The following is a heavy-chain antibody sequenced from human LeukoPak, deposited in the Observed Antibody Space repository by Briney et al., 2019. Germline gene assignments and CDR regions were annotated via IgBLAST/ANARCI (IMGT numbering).Heavy chain of an antibody. J-gene: IGHJ6*03. V-gene: IGHV1-46*01. CDR3: AREQRAGLSGSLGGLFASYYTYYYMDM. CDR1: GYTFTMYY. CDR2: INPSDGAT. D-gene: IGHD3-16*01. Sequence: GASVKVSCKASGYTFTMYYIHWVQQAPGQGLEWMGMINPSDGATTYAQRFQGRVTMTRDMSSTTVYMDLRSLRSEDTAVYFCAREQRAGLSGSLGGLFASYYTYYYMDMWGRGTTVAVSS.